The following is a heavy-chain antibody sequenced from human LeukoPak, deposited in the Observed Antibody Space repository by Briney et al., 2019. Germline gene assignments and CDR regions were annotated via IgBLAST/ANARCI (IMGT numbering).Heavy chain of an antibody. CDR2: INLNSGVT. D-gene: IGHD1-7*01. CDR3: ARDLSSTANWELDY. Sequence: ASVKVSXKTSGYTFTDYFCHWVRQAPGPGLEWMGRINLNSGVTEYAQQFQGRVTMTRDKSISTAYMELSRLTSDDTAVYYCARDLSSTANWELDYWGQGTLVTVSS. V-gene: IGHV1-2*06. CDR1: GYTFTDYF. J-gene: IGHJ4*02.